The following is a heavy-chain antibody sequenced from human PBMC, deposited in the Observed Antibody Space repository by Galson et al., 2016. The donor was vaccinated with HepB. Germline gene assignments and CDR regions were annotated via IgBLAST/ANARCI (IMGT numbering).Heavy chain of an antibody. CDR1: GYTFINYG. D-gene: IGHD6-19*01. J-gene: IGHJ4*02. V-gene: IGHV1-18*01. CDR2: ISGHNGNT. CDR3: ARAASSAWYQVFDY. Sequence: SVKVSCKATGYTFINYGISWVRQAPGRGLEWMGWISGHNGNTKYGQKFQDRVFMTTDTSTSTAYMELRRLRLDDTATYYCARAASSAWYQVFDYWGQGTLVTVSS.